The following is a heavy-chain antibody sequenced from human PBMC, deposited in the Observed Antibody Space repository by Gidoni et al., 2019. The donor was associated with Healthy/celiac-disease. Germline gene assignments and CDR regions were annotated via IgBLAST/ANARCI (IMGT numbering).Heavy chain of an antibody. J-gene: IGHJ4*02. CDR2: ISGSGGST. D-gene: IGHD1-20*01. CDR1: GFPFSSYA. CDR3: AKVRYPGYYFDY. V-gene: IGHV3-23*01. Sequence: EVQLLESGGGLVQPGGSLRLSCAASGFPFSSYAMSWVRQAPGKGLEWVSAISGSGGSTYYADSVKGRFTISRDNSKNTLYLQMNSLRAEDTAVYYCAKVRYPGYYFDYWGQGTLVTVSS.